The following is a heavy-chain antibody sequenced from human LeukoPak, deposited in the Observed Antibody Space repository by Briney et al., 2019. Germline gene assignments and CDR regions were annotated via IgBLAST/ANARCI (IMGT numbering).Heavy chain of an antibody. Sequence: ASVKVSCKASGYTFTDYYMHWVRQAPGQGLEWMGGIIPVFGTPKYAQKFQGRVTITADKSTTTVYMELSSLRSEDTAVYYCATVGRYYDSSGYDYWGQGTLVTVSS. CDR3: ATVGRYYDSSGYDY. CDR1: GYTFTDYY. J-gene: IGHJ4*02. V-gene: IGHV1-69*06. D-gene: IGHD3-22*01. CDR2: IIPVFGTP.